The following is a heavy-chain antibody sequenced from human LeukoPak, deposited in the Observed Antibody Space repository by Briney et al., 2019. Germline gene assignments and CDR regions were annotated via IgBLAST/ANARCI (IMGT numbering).Heavy chain of an antibody. J-gene: IGHJ4*02. CDR2: ISGSGGST. CDR1: GFTFSSYG. V-gene: IGHV3-23*01. Sequence: AGGSLRLSCAASGFTFSSYGMSWVRQAPGKGLEWVSAISGSGGSTYYADSVKGRFTISRDNAKNSLYLQMNSLRAEDTAIYYCARDGSGTYPTPDYWGQGTLVTVSS. D-gene: IGHD3-10*01. CDR3: ARDGSGTYPTPDY.